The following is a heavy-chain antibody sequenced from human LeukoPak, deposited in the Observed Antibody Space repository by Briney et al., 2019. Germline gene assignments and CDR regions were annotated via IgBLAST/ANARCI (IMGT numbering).Heavy chain of an antibody. CDR1: GFTVSSNY. V-gene: IGHV3-66*02. J-gene: IGHJ6*03. CDR3: AREGYSSSWSHYYYYMDV. Sequence: GGSLRLSCAASGFTVSSNYMSWVRQAPGKGLEWVSVIYSGGSTYYADSVKGRFTISRDNSKNTLYLQMNSLRAEDTAVYYCAREGYSSSWSHYYYYMDVWGKGTTVTVSS. CDR2: IYSGGST. D-gene: IGHD6-13*01.